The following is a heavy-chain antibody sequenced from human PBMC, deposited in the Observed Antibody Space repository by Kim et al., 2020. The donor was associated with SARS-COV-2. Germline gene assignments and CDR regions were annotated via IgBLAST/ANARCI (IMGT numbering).Heavy chain of an antibody. CDR1: GYTLTELS. J-gene: IGHJ6*02. CDR3: ATVRYYDFWSGYPRHYGMDV. D-gene: IGHD3-3*01. V-gene: IGHV1-24*01. Sequence: ASVKVSCKVSGYTLTELSMHWVRQAPGKGLEWMGGFDPEDGETIYAQKFHGRVTMTEDTSTDTAYMELSSLRSEDTAVYYCATVRYYDFWSGYPRHYGMDVWGQGTTVTVSS. CDR2: FDPEDGET.